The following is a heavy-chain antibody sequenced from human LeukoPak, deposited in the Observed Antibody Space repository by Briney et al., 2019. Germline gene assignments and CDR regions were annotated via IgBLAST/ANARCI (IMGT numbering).Heavy chain of an antibody. CDR3: ARGNWFDP. CDR1: GFTFDDYA. Sequence: GGSLRLSCAASGFTFDDYAMHWVRQAPGKGLEWVSGISWNSGSIGYADSVKGRFTISRDNAKNSLYLQMNSLRAEDTAVYYCARGNWFDPWGQGTLVTVSS. V-gene: IGHV3-9*01. CDR2: ISWNSGSI. J-gene: IGHJ5*02. D-gene: IGHD3-16*01.